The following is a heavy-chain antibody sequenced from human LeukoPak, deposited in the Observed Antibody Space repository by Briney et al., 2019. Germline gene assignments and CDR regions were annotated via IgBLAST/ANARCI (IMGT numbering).Heavy chain of an antibody. J-gene: IGHJ2*01. CDR2: IYYSGST. V-gene: IGHV4-59*01. D-gene: IGHD1-14*01. CDR1: GGSISSYY. Sequence: PSETLSLTCTVSGGSISSYYWSWIPQPPGKGLEWIGYIYYSGSTNYNPSLKSRVTISVDTSKNQFSLKLSSVTAADTAVYYCARVRTRWYFDLWGRGTLVTVSS. CDR3: ARVRTRWYFDL.